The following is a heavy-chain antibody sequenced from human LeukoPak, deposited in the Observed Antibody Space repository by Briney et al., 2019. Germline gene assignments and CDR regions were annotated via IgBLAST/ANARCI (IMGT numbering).Heavy chain of an antibody. CDR3: ARDSPSRELLRFDY. CDR1: GGTFSSYA. V-gene: IGHV1-69*06. CDR2: IIPIFGTA. D-gene: IGHD1-26*01. J-gene: IGHJ4*02. Sequence: SVKVSCKASGGTFSSYAISWVRQAPGQGLEWMGGIIPIFGTANYAQKFQGRVTITADKSTSTAYMELRSLRSDDTAVYYCARDSPSRELLRFDYWGQGTLVTVSS.